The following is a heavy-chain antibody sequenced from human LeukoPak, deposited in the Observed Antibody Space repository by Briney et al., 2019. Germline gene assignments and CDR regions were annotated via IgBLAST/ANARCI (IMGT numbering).Heavy chain of an antibody. Sequence: PSETLSLTCTVSGGSISSGSYYWSWIRQTAGKGLEWIGRISTSGSTDYNPSLKSRVAISVDSSKNQFSLKLSSVTAADTAVYYCARASGDPDLDYYYYMDVWGKGTTVTISS. J-gene: IGHJ6*03. D-gene: IGHD2-21*02. CDR1: GGSISSGSYY. V-gene: IGHV4-61*02. CDR2: ISTSGST. CDR3: ARASGDPDLDYYYYMDV.